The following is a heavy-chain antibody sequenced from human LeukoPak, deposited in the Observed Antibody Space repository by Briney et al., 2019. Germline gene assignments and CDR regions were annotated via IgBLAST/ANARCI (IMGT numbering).Heavy chain of an antibody. Sequence: GGSLRLSCAASGFTFSSFAMNWVRQAPGKGLEWVAYISGTSGSIYYADSVKGRFSIARDNAKNSLYLQMNSLRAEDTAAYFCARDEPGGGATTNDYWGQGTLVTVSS. CDR2: ISGTSGSI. CDR3: ARDEPGGGATTNDY. V-gene: IGHV3-48*01. CDR1: GFTFSSFA. D-gene: IGHD1-26*01. J-gene: IGHJ4*02.